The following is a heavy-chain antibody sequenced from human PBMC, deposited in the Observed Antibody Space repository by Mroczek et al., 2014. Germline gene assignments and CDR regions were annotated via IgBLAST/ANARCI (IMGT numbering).Heavy chain of an antibody. V-gene: IGHV4-59*01. Sequence: QVQLQESGPGLVKPSETLSLTCTVSGGSISSYYWSWIRQPPGKGPEWIGYIYYSGSTYYNPSLKSRVTISVDTSKNQFSLKLSSVTAADTAVYYCARADNWNYFDYVGPGNPGHRLL. D-gene: IGHD1-1*01. CDR3: ARADNWNYFDY. CDR1: GGSISSYY. CDR2: IYYSGST. J-gene: IGHJ4*02.